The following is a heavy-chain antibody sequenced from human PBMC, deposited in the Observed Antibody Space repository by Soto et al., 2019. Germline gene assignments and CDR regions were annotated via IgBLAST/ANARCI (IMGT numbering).Heavy chain of an antibody. V-gene: IGHV1-69*12. CDR2: IIPNFGTA. D-gene: IGHD5-18*01. CDR3: ASARYSSAYYHGLDV. Sequence: QVQLVQSGAEVKKPGSSVKVSCKASGGIFSIYAISWVRQAPGQGLEWIGGIIPNFGTANYAQKFQGRVTITADQSTSTAYIELSSLRSADTAVYYCASARYSSAYYHGLDVWGQGTTVTVSS. J-gene: IGHJ6*02. CDR1: GGIFSIYA.